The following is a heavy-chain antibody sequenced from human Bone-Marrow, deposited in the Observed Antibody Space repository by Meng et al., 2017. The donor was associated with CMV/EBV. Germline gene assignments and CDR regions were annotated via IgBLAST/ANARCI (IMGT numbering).Heavy chain of an antibody. J-gene: IGHJ5*02. Sequence: GSLRLSCTVSGYSISSGYYWGWIRQPPGKGLEWIGSIYHSGSTYYNPSLKSRVTISVDTSKNQFSLKLSSVTAADTAVYYCARGYRIIGVAGTHWFVPWGQGTLVTVSS. CDR3: ARGYRIIGVAGTHWFVP. CDR1: GYSISSGYY. D-gene: IGHD6-13*01. CDR2: IYHSGST. V-gene: IGHV4-38-2*02.